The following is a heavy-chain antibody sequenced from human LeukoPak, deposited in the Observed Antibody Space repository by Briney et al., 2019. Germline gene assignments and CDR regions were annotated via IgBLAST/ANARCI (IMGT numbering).Heavy chain of an antibody. J-gene: IGHJ4*02. Sequence: PGGSLRLSCAASGLTFRSYGMKCVREAPGKRLEWVSSISSSSSYIYYAFSVKGRFTISRDNAKNSLYLQRNSLRAEETAVYYCARDENNYWGQGTLVTVSS. CDR1: GLTFRSYG. CDR3: ARDENNY. V-gene: IGHV3-21*01. CDR2: ISSSSSYI.